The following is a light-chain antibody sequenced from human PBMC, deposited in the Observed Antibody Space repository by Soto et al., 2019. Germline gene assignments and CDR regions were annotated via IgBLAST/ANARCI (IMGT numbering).Light chain of an antibody. CDR3: QHYNNWPPWT. J-gene: IGKJ1*01. CDR2: GAS. CDR1: QSVSTN. V-gene: IGKV3-15*01. Sequence: EIVMTQSPATLSVSPGERATISCRASQSVSTNLAWYQQKPGQAPRLLIYGASTRATGIPARFSGSGSGTEFTLIISSLQSEDFAVYYCQHYNNWPPWTFGQGTKVEIK.